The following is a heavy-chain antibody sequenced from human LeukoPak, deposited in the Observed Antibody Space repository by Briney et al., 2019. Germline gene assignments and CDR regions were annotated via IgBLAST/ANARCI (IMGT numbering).Heavy chain of an antibody. D-gene: IGHD6-6*01. V-gene: IGHV3-21*01. Sequence: PGGSLRLSCAASGFAFSSYGMHWVRQAPGKGLEWVSSISSSSSYIYYADSVKGRFTISRDNAKNSLYLQMNSLRAEDTAVYYCARGVIAARPFDYWGQGTLVTVSP. J-gene: IGHJ4*02. CDR3: ARGVIAARPFDY. CDR2: ISSSSSYI. CDR1: GFAFSSYG.